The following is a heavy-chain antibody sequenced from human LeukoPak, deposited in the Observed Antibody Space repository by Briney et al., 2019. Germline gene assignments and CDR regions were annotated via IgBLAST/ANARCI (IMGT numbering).Heavy chain of an antibody. D-gene: IGHD6-13*01. Sequence: GGSLRLSCAASEFTFSGYWMNWVRQAPGKGPEWVANINQDGSEKHYVDSVKGRFTISRDNAKNSLFLQMNSLRVEDTAVFYYARDGSVGAADYWGQGTLVTVSS. CDR2: INQDGSEK. J-gene: IGHJ4*02. CDR3: ARDGSVGAADY. V-gene: IGHV3-7*01. CDR1: EFTFSGYW.